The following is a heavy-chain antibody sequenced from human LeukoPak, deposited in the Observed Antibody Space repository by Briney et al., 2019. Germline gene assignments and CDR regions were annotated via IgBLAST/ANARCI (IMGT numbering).Heavy chain of an antibody. CDR3: AKEGTPQVSTWYDL. V-gene: IGHV3-23*01. Sequence: GGSLGLSCAASGFTFSRYDMSWVRQAPGKGLEWVSVISGSGYTTHYADFVKGRFIISRDNPRNTLYLQMNILRTEDTAVYYCAKEGTPQVSTWYDLWGQGTQVIVSS. CDR2: ISGSGYTT. D-gene: IGHD3-10*01. CDR1: GFTFSRYD. J-gene: IGHJ5*02.